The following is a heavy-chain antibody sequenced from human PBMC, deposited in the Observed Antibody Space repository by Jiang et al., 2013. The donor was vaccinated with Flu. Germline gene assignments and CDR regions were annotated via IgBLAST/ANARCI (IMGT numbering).Heavy chain of an antibody. CDR1: GGSISSSSFC. V-gene: IGHV4-39*07. D-gene: IGHD5-18*01. Sequence: GSGLVKPSETLSLTCTVSGGSISSSSFCWGWIRQPPGKGLEWIGSIYCGGSSYYNPSLKSRVTISLDTSRNQFSLKLNSVTAADTAVYYCARPFYGSPYSYGHWGPG. CDR3: ARPFYGSPYSYGH. CDR2: IYCGGSS. J-gene: IGHJ6*01.